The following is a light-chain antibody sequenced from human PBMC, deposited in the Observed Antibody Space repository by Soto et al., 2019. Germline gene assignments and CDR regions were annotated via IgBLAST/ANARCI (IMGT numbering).Light chain of an antibody. CDR2: KAS. CDR1: QTISSW. J-gene: IGKJ4*01. V-gene: IGKV1-5*03. CDR3: QQSYSAPLT. Sequence: DIQMTQSPSTLSGSVGDRVTITCRASQTISSWLAWYQQKPGKAPKLLIYKASTLKSGVPTRFSGSGSGTDFTLTISSLQPEDFAFYYCQQSYSAPLTFGAGTKVDIK.